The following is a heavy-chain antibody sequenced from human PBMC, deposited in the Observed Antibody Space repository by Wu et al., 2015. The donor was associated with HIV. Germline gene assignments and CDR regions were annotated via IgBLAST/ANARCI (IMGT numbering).Heavy chain of an antibody. D-gene: IGHD3-22*01. CDR1: GYTFTNYD. CDR2: MNPNSGNK. Sequence: QVQLVQSGAEVKKPGSSVKVSCEASGYTFTNYDINWVRQATGQGLEWMGWMNPNSGNKGYAAKFEGRVTMTRSTSISTAYMELRSLTSEDTAVYYCVRDYFDSPLDPWGQGTLVTVSS. J-gene: IGHJ5*02. CDR3: VRDYFDSPLDP. V-gene: IGHV1-8*01.